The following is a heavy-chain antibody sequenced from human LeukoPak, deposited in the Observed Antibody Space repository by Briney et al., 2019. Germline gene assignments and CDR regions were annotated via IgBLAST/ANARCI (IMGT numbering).Heavy chain of an antibody. V-gene: IGHV3-30*18. D-gene: IGHD4-17*01. CDR3: AKGASTVTDPPDYYYMDV. Sequence: GGSLRLSCAASGFTFSSYGMHWVRQAPGKGLEWVAVISYDGSNKYYADSVKGRFTISRDNSKNTLYLQMNSLRAEDTAVYYCAKGASTVTDPPDYYYMDVWGKGTTVTVSS. CDR1: GFTFSSYG. J-gene: IGHJ6*03. CDR2: ISYDGSNK.